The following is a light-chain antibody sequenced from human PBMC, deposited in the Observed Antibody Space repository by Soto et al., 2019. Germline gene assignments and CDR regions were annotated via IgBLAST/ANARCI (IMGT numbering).Light chain of an antibody. V-gene: IGKV1-27*01. J-gene: IGKJ1*01. CDR2: AAS. CDR1: QGSSNY. Sequence: DIQMTQSPSSLSASVGDRVTITFRASQGSSNYLAWYQQKPGKVPKLLIYAASTLQSGVPSRFSGSGSGTDFTLTISSLQHEDFATYYCQKYNSALGTFGQGTKVEIK. CDR3: QKYNSALGT.